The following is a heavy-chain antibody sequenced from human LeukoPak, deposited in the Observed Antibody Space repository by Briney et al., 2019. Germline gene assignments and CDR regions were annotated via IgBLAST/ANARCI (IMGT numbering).Heavy chain of an antibody. CDR2: LYTDGST. CDR3: ARPNYDSRDDAFDI. Sequence: PSETLSLTCTVSGGSITSGIYYWGWIRQPAGKGLEWIGRLYTDGSTRYNPALKSRVTISVDKSKNQFSLKLSSVTAADTAVYYCARPNYDSRDDAFDIWGQGTMVTVSS. J-gene: IGHJ3*02. D-gene: IGHD3-22*01. CDR1: GGSITSGIYY. V-gene: IGHV4-61*02.